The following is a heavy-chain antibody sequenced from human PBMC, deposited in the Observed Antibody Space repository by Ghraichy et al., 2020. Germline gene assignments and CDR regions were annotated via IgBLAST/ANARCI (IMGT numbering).Heavy chain of an antibody. CDR3: AADQSEQPLQGSY. CDR1: GFTFTSSA. V-gene: IGHV1-58*01. D-gene: IGHD1-26*01. Sequence: SVKLSCKASGFTFTSSAVQWVRQARGQRLEWIGWIVVGSGNTNYAQKFQERVTITRDMSTSTAYMELSSLRSEDTAVYYCAADQSEQPLQGSYWGQGTLVTVSS. CDR2: IVVGSGNT. J-gene: IGHJ4*02.